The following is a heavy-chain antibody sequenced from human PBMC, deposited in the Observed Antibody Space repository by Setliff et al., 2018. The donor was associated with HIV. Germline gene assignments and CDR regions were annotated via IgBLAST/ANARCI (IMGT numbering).Heavy chain of an antibody. D-gene: IGHD6-13*01. V-gene: IGHV5-51*06. CDR3: ARTGYSSSWGSSSGYYYYMDV. CDR1: GYSFTRYR. J-gene: IGHJ6*03. CDR2: IYPGDSNT. Sequence: GESLKISCKRSGYSFTRYRIDWVRQMPGNGLEWMGIIYPGDSNTRYSPSFQGQVTISADKSISTAYLQWNSLKASDTAVYYCARTGYSSSWGSSSGYYYYMDVWGKGTTVTVSS.